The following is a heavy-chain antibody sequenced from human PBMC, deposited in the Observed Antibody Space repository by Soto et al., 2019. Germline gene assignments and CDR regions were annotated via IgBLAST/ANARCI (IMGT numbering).Heavy chain of an antibody. Sequence: PGGSLILSCAASGFTVGNNYMSWVRQAPGKGLEWVSIIHRGGSTSYADSVKGRFTISRDSSKSILYLQINGLTADDTAVYYCARSANTYGSPFDYWGQGALVTVSS. CDR3: ARSANTYGSPFDY. CDR1: GFTVGNNY. V-gene: IGHV3-66*01. CDR2: IHRGGST. J-gene: IGHJ4*02. D-gene: IGHD3-10*01.